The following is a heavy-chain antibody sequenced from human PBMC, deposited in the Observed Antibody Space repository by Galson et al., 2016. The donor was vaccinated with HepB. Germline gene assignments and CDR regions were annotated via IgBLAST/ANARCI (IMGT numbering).Heavy chain of an antibody. Sequence: SETLSLTCSVSAGSISNYYWSWIRQPPGKGLEWIGYIQNSGSSNYNPSLKSRVTISVDVSKNQFSLNLSSVTAADTAVYYCVMDTDAWVRFDHWGPGTLVTVSS. D-gene: IGHD5-18*01. CDR1: AGSISNYY. CDR3: VMDTDAWVRFDH. CDR2: IQNSGSS. J-gene: IGHJ4*02. V-gene: IGHV4-59*01.